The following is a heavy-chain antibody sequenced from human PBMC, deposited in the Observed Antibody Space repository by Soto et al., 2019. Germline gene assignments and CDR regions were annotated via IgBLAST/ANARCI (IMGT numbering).Heavy chain of an antibody. Sequence: GGCLRLSCAACGLSFSNALMTGVRQDPGKGLEWVVRIKSKSDGATTDYAAPVRGRFIISRDDSKNTLYLQMNSLKTEDTAVYYCTTGLTIFGVVIDPWGQGTLVTVSS. V-gene: IGHV3-15*01. J-gene: IGHJ5*02. CDR2: IKSKSDGATT. D-gene: IGHD3-3*01. CDR1: GLSFSNAL. CDR3: TTGLTIFGVVIDP.